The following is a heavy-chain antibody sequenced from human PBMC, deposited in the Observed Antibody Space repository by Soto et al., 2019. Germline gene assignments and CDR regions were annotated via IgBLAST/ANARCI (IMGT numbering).Heavy chain of an antibody. V-gene: IGHV3-23*01. J-gene: IGHJ3*02. D-gene: IGHD4-4*01. CDR3: AKDALVQSMTTVTTTAFDI. CDR2: ISGSGGST. CDR1: GFTFSSYA. Sequence: GGSLRLSCAASGFTFSSYAMSWVRQAPGKGLEWVSAISGSGGSTYYADSVKGRFTISRDNSKNTLYLQMNSLRAEDTAVYYCAKDALVQSMTTVTTTAFDIWGQGTMVTVSS.